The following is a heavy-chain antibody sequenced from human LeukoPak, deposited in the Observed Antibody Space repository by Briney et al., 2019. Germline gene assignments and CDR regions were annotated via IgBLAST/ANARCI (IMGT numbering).Heavy chain of an antibody. CDR2: IYYSGST. J-gene: IGHJ4*02. Sequence: PSETLSLTCTVSGGSISSYYLSWIRQPPGKGLEWIGYIYYSGSTNYNPSLKSRVTISVDTSKNQFSLKLSSVTAADTAVYYCASFRKGNFDYWGQGTLVTVSS. V-gene: IGHV4-59*01. CDR1: GGSISSYY. CDR3: ASFRKGNFDY.